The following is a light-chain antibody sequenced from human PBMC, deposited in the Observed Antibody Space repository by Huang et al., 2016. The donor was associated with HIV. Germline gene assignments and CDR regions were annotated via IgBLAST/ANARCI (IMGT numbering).Light chain of an antibody. V-gene: IGKV2-28*01. J-gene: IGKJ4*01. CDR1: QSLLHSDGYNY. CDR2: LGS. CDR3: MQALQTPRT. Sequence: DIVMTQSPLSLPVTPGEPASISCRSSQSLLHSDGYNYLDWYLQRPGQSPQLLIYLGSNRASGVPDRFRGSGSGTDFTLKISRLEAEDVGVYYCMQALQTPRTFGGGTEVEIK.